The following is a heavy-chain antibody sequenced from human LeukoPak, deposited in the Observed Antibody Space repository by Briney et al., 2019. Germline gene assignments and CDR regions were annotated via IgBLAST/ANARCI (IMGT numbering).Heavy chain of an antibody. Sequence: GGSLRLSCTASGFTFGDYAMSWVRQAPGKGLEWVGVIRSKAYGGTTEYAASVKGRFTISRDDSKSIAYLQMNSLKTEDTAVYYCTRSVYGGLAGFGELSYYYYMDVWGKGTTVTISS. J-gene: IGHJ6*03. V-gene: IGHV3-49*04. CDR2: IRSKAYGGTT. D-gene: IGHD3-10*01. CDR3: TRSVYGGLAGFGELSYYYYMDV. CDR1: GFTFGDYA.